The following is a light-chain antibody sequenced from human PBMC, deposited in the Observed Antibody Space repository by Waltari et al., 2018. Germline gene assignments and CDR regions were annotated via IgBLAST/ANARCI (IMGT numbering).Light chain of an antibody. Sequence: QSVLTQPPSVSGAPGQRVTISSTGSRSNLGYDVNWYQQLPGTAPKLLIYANSNRPSGVPDRFSGSKSGTSASLAITGLQAEDEADYYCQSYDTNLVWVFGGGTKLTVL. CDR2: ANS. J-gene: IGLJ3*02. V-gene: IGLV1-40*01. CDR3: QSYDTNLVWV. CDR1: RSNLGYD.